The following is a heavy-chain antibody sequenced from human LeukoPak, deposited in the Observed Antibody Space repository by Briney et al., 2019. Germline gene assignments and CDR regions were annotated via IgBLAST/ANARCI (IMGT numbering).Heavy chain of an antibody. J-gene: IGHJ5*02. V-gene: IGHV4-34*01. CDR3: ASIPYYYDSSGYSWFDP. CDR1: GGSFSGYY. CDR2: INHSGST. D-gene: IGHD3-22*01. Sequence: SETLSLTCAVSGGSFSGYYWSWIRQPPGKGLEWIGEINHSGSTNYNPSLKSRATISVDTSKNQFSLKLSSVTAADTAVYYCASIPYYYDSSGYSWFDPWGQGTLVTVSS.